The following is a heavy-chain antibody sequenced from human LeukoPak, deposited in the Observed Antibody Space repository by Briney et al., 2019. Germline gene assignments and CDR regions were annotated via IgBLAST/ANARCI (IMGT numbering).Heavy chain of an antibody. Sequence: GGSLRLSCAASGFTFSSYAINWVRQAPGKGLEWVSSISGSSGSTFYADSVKGRFTISRDNSKNTLYLQMNSLRAEDTAVYYCAKDQVVITTTGSWFDPWGQGTLVTVSS. CDR3: AKDQVVITTTGSWFDP. V-gene: IGHV3-23*01. J-gene: IGHJ5*02. CDR1: GFTFSSYA. D-gene: IGHD3-22*01. CDR2: ISGSSGST.